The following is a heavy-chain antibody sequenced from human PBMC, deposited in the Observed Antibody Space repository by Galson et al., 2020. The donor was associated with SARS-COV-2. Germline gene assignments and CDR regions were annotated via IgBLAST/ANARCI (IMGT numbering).Heavy chain of an antibody. Sequence: ASVTVSRQASRYTLTQYGFNWVRPAPAPRLESMGWNSAYNGNTYYTQKLQGRVTMNIDTSTSTDYMELRSLRSDDTAVYYGARWGPYDHYMDFWGRGTTVTVSS. CDR1: RYTLTQYG. V-gene: IGHV1-18*01. CDR3: ARWGPYDHYMDF. CDR2: NSAYNGNT. D-gene: IGHD3-16*01. J-gene: IGHJ6*03.